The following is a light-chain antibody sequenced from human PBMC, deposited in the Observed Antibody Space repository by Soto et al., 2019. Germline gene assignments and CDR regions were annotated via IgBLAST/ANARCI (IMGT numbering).Light chain of an antibody. CDR2: KAS. V-gene: IGKV1-5*03. CDR1: QSISSW. CDR3: IQDYNYPLT. J-gene: IGKJ4*01. Sequence: DIQMTPSPSTLSASVGDRVTITCRASQSISSWLAWYQQKPGKAPKLLIYKASTLQSGVPSRFSGSGSGTDFTLTISSLQPEDFATYYCIQDYNYPLTFGGGTKVDIK.